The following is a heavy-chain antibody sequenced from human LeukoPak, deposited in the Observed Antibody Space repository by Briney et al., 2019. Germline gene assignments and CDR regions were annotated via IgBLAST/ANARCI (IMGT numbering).Heavy chain of an antibody. V-gene: IGHV3-30*04. J-gene: IGHJ4*02. D-gene: IGHD2-2*02. Sequence: GRSLRLSCAASGFTFSSYAMHWVRQAPGKGLEWVAVISYDGSNKYYADFVKGRFTISSDNSKNTLYLQMNSLRAEDTAVYYCARDDGYCSSTSCYTGSLSDYWGQGTLVTVSS. CDR2: ISYDGSNK. CDR3: ARDDGYCSSTSCYTGSLSDY. CDR1: GFTFSSYA.